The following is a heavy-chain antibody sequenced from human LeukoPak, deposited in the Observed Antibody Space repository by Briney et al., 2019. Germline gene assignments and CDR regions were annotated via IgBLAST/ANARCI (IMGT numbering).Heavy chain of an antibody. Sequence: PAETLSLTCAVYGGSFSGYYWSWLRQPPGKGLEWIGEIKHSGSTNYNPPLTSRVTISLDTSKKKSSLELRCVPAADTPVYYCARHGGGITIIVGLIDYWRQGTLVSVSS. J-gene: IGHJ4*02. D-gene: IGHD3-22*01. CDR1: GGSFSGYY. CDR3: ARHGGGITIIVGLIDY. V-gene: IGHV4-34*01. CDR2: IKHSGST.